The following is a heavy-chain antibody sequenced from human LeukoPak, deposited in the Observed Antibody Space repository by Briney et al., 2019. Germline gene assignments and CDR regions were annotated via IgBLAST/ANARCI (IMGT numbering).Heavy chain of an antibody. Sequence: SETLSLTCTVSGGSISSHYCSWIRQPPGKGLEWIGYIYYSGSTNYNPSLKSRVTISVDTSKNQFSLKLSSVTAADTAVYYCASGGYSYGSVDYWGQGTLVTVSS. J-gene: IGHJ4*02. CDR3: ASGGYSYGSVDY. D-gene: IGHD5-18*01. CDR1: GGSISSHY. V-gene: IGHV4-59*11. CDR2: IYYSGST.